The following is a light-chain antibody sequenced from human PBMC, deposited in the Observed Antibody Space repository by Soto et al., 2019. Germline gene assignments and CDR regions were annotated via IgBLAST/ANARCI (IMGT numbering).Light chain of an antibody. CDR1: QSISSY. J-gene: IGKJ1*01. Sequence: DIQMTQSPSSLSASVGDRVTITCRASQSISSYLNWYQQKPGKAPKLLIYAASSLQSGVPSRFSGSGSGTHFTLTISSLQPEDFATYYCQQSDSTPQTFGQGTKVEIK. CDR3: QQSDSTPQT. V-gene: IGKV1-39*01. CDR2: AAS.